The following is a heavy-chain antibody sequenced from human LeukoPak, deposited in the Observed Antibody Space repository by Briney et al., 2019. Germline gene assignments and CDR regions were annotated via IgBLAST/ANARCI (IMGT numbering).Heavy chain of an antibody. Sequence: SETLSLTCTVSGGSISSYYWSWIRQPPGKGLEWIGYIYYSGSTNYNPTHKSRVTISVDTSKNQFSLKLSSVIAADTAVYYCARAVRGAFDIWGQGTMVTVSS. CDR3: ARAVRGAFDI. D-gene: IGHD3-10*01. CDR1: GGSISSYY. J-gene: IGHJ3*02. V-gene: IGHV4-59*01. CDR2: IYYSGST.